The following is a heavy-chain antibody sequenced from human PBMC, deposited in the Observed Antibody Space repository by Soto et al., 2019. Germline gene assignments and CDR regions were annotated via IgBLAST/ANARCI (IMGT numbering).Heavy chain of an antibody. Sequence: SETLSLTCTVSGGSISSYYWSWIRQPPGKGLEWIGYIYYSGSTNYNPSLKSRVTISVDTSKNQFSLKLSSVTAADTAVYYCARDCSGGSCYSGTRDAFDSWGQGTMVTVSS. J-gene: IGHJ3*02. CDR1: GGSISSYY. CDR2: IYYSGST. CDR3: ARDCSGGSCYSGTRDAFDS. D-gene: IGHD2-15*01. V-gene: IGHV4-59*01.